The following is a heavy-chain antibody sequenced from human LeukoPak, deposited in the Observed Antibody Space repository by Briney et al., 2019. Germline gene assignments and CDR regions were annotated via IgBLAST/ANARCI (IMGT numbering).Heavy chain of an antibody. V-gene: IGHV4-59*01. CDR3: ARSRDGYTEYFQH. D-gene: IGHD5-24*01. CDR2: IYYSGST. Sequence: SETLSLTCTVSGGSISSYYWSWIRQPPGKGLEWIGYIYYSGSTNYNPSLKSRVTISVDTSKNQFSLKLSSVTAADTAVYYCARSRDGYTEYFQHWGQGTLVTVSS. CDR1: GGSISSYY. J-gene: IGHJ1*01.